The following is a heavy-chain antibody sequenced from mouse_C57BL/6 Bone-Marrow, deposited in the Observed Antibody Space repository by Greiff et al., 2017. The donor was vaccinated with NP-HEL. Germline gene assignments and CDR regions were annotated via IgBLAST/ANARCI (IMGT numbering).Heavy chain of an antibody. D-gene: IGHD1-1*01. V-gene: IGHV2-9*01. Sequence: VQVVESGPGLVAPSQSLSITCTVSGFSLTSYGVDWVRQPPGKGLEWLGVIWGGGSTNYTSALMSRLSISKDNSKSQVFLKMNSLQTDDTAMYYCAYQQYYGSSDYAMDYWGQGTSVTVSS. CDR2: IWGGGST. CDR1: GFSLTSYG. J-gene: IGHJ4*01. CDR3: AYQQYYGSSDYAMDY.